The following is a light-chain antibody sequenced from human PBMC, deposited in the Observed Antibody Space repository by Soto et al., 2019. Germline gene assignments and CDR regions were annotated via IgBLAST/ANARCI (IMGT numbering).Light chain of an antibody. CDR1: RSVSSN. CDR2: GPS. CDR3: QQYKNWPAIT. J-gene: IGKJ5*01. Sequence: EIVMTPSPATLSVSPGERATLSCRASRSVSSNLAWYQQTPGQAPRLLIYGPSTRATGIPARFSGSGSGTEFTLTISSLQSEDFAIYYCQQYKNWPAITFGQGTRLEIK. V-gene: IGKV3D-15*01.